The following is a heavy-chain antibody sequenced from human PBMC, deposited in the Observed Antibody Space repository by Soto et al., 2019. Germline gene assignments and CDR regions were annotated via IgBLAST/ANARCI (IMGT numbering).Heavy chain of an antibody. Sequence: LRLSCAASGFTVSSNYLTWVRQAPGRGLKWVSVLYPDGRAYYADSVKGRFTISTDNSKNSVYLHMSTLRAEDTAVYYCARGLGRENHDNRGYFHLDYWGQGSLVTVSS. CDR2: LYPDGRA. CDR3: ARGLGRENHDNRGYFHLDY. J-gene: IGHJ4*02. V-gene: IGHV3-53*01. CDR1: GFTVSSNY. D-gene: IGHD3-22*01.